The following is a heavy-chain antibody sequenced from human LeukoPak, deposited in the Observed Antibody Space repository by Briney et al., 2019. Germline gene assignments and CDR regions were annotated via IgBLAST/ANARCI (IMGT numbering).Heavy chain of an antibody. CDR1: GCSINDYY. D-gene: IGHD2-2*01. CDR3: ARPHSSTDFYAFDV. CDR2: IRTSGST. V-gene: IGHV4-4*09. Sequence: SETLSLTCTVSGCSINDYYWSWIRQPPGTGLEWIGYIRTSGSTNYSPSLASRVTMSVGTSKNQISLKLRSVTAADTAVYYCARPHSSTDFYAFDVWGQGTMVTVSS. J-gene: IGHJ3*01.